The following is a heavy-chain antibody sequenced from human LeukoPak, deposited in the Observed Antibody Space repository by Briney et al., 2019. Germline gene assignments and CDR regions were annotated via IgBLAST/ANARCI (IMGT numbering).Heavy chain of an antibody. CDR2: IYYSGST. J-gene: IGHJ3*02. CDR1: GGSISGYY. CDR3: ARDTYSSGWYHGAFDI. D-gene: IGHD6-19*01. Sequence: SETLSLTCTVSGGSISGYYWSWIRQPPGKGLEWIGYIYYSGSTNYNPSLKSRVTISVDTSKNQFSLKLSSVTAADTAVYYYARDTYSSGWYHGAFDIWGQGTMVTVSS. V-gene: IGHV4-59*01.